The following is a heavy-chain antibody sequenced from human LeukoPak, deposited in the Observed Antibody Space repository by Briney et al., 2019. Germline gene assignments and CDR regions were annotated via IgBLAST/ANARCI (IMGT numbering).Heavy chain of an antibody. D-gene: IGHD1-26*01. CDR2: IIPIFGTA. Sequence: SVKVSCKASGGTFSSYAISWVRQAPGQGLEWMGGIIPIFGTANYAQKFQGRVTITADESTSTAYMELSSLRSEDTAVYYCARSGSYSIPPFPYYFDYWGQGTLVTVSS. J-gene: IGHJ4*02. CDR1: GGTFSSYA. V-gene: IGHV1-69*13. CDR3: ARSGSYSIPPFPYYFDY.